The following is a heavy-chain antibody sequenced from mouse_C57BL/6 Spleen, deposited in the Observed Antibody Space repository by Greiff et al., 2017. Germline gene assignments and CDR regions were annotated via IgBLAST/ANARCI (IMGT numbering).Heavy chain of an antibody. CDR3: ARASYYGSSDEAWFAY. CDR1: GYAFTNYL. J-gene: IGHJ3*01. V-gene: IGHV1-54*01. CDR2: INPGSGGT. Sequence: QVQLQQSGAELVRPGTSVKVSCKASGYAFTNYLIEWVKQRPGQGLEWIGVINPGSGGTNYNEKFKGKATLTADKSSSTAYMQRSSLTSEDSAVYFCARASYYGSSDEAWFAYWGQGTLVTVSA. D-gene: IGHD1-1*01.